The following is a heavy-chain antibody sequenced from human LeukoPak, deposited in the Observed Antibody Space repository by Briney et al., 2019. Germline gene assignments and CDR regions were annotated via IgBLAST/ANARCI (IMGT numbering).Heavy chain of an antibody. Sequence: GGSLRLSCAASGFTFNNYGIHWVRQAPGKGLYWVAVVSFDGSNKYYADSVKGRFTISRDNPKNIVYLQLDSLRPEDTAVYYCAKDVLGSSWSFDYWGQGTLVTVSS. D-gene: IGHD6-13*01. CDR3: AKDVLGSSWSFDY. CDR2: VSFDGSNK. V-gene: IGHV3-30*18. CDR1: GFTFNNYG. J-gene: IGHJ4*02.